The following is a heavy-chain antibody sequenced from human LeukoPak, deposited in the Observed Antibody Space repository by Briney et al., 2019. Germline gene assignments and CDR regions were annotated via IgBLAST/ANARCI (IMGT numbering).Heavy chain of an antibody. Sequence: PSETLSLTCTVSGGSISSYYWSWIRQPAGKGLEWIGRIYTSGSTNYNPSLKSRVTMSVDTSKNQFSLKLSSVTAADAAVYYCARDPMSYCSSTSCPLGFDPWGQGTLSPSP. CDR1: GGSISSYY. CDR2: IYTSGST. CDR3: ARDPMSYCSSTSCPLGFDP. J-gene: IGHJ5*02. V-gene: IGHV4-4*07. D-gene: IGHD2-2*01.